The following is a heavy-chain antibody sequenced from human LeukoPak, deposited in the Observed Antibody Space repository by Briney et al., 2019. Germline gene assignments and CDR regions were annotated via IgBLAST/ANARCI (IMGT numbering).Heavy chain of an antibody. D-gene: IGHD2-21*01. V-gene: IGHV1-69*13. Sequence: GASVKVSCKASGGTFSSYAISWVRQAPGQGLEWMGGIIPIFGTAKYAQKFQGRVTITGAESTSTAYMELGSLRSEDTAVYYCAQSLLRVVWAYCGGDCYSFDYWGQGTLVTVSS. J-gene: IGHJ4*02. CDR1: GGTFSSYA. CDR3: AQSLLRVVWAYCGGDCYSFDY. CDR2: IIPIFGTA.